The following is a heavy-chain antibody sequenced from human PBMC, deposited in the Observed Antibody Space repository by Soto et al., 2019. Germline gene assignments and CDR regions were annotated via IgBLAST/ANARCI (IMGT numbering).Heavy chain of an antibody. CDR2: LDTSSTYI. CDR1: GFTFSSYT. Sequence: EVQLVESGGGLVKPGGSLRLSCAASGFTFSSYTMTWVRQAPGKGLEWVSSLDTSSTYIYDADSVKGRFTISRDNAKNSVYLQMNSLRAEDTAVYYCARVGTAMVFDYWGQGTLLTVYS. V-gene: IGHV3-21*01. J-gene: IGHJ4*02. D-gene: IGHD5-18*01. CDR3: ARVGTAMVFDY.